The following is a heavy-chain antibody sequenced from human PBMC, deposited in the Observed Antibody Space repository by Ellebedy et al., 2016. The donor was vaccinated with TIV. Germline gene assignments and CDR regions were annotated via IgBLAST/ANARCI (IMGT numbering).Heavy chain of an antibody. D-gene: IGHD1-26*01. V-gene: IGHV3-30*18. Sequence: GESLKISXEASGFTFSSYGMHWVRQAPGKGLEWVAAISYDGSNKYYVESVKGRFTISRDNAKNSLYLQMNSLRAEDTAVYYCAKVRAPSRTELGGSSYYFDYWGQGTLVTVSS. CDR2: ISYDGSNK. J-gene: IGHJ4*02. CDR1: GFTFSSYG. CDR3: AKVRAPSRTELGGSSYYFDY.